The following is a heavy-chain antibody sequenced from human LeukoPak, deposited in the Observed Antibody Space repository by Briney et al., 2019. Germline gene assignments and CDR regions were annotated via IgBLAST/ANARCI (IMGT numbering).Heavy chain of an antibody. V-gene: IGHV3-23*01. D-gene: IGHD3-9*01. J-gene: IGHJ4*02. CDR2: ISGSGGST. Sequence: GKSLRLSCAASGFTFSNFGMHWVRQAPGKGLEWVSAISGSGGSTYYADSVKGRFTISRDNSKNTLYLQMNSLRAEDTAVYYCAKYYDILSFRYYFDYWGQGTLVTVSS. CDR3: AKYYDILSFRYYFDY. CDR1: GFTFSNFG.